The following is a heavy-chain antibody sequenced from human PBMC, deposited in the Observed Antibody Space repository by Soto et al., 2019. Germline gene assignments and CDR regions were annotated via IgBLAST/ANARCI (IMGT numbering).Heavy chain of an antibody. D-gene: IGHD3-16*01. CDR3: ARITNNGDYVDY. J-gene: IGHJ4*02. Sequence: SETLSLTCAVHGGSFSGYYWSWIRQPPGKGLEWIGEINHSGSTNYNPSLKSRVTISVDTSKNQFSLKLSSVTAADTAVYYCARITNNGDYVDYWGQGTLVTV. CDR1: GGSFSGYY. V-gene: IGHV4-34*01. CDR2: INHSGST.